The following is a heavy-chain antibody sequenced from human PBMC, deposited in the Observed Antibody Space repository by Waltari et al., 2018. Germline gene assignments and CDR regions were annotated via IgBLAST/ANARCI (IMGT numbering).Heavy chain of an antibody. CDR2: IYYSGST. CDR3: ARGHCSGGSCMFDY. Sequence: QVQLQESGPGLVKPSETLSLTCTVSGGSISSHYWSWIRQPPGKGLEWIGYIYYSGSTNYNPSLKSRVTISVDTSKNQFSLKLSSVTAADTAVYYWARGHCSGGSCMFDYWGQGTLVTVSS. V-gene: IGHV4-59*11. D-gene: IGHD2-15*01. CDR1: GGSISSHY. J-gene: IGHJ4*02.